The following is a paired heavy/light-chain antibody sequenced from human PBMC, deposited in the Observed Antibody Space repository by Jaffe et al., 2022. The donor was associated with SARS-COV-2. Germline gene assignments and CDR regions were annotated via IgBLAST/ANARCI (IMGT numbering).Heavy chain of an antibody. Sequence: QVHLQQWGAGLLKPSETLSLTCGVFGESFSGYFWSWIRQPPGKGLEWIGEINQSRRSNYDPSLKSRVSISIDPSKNIFSLNLNSVTAADTAVYYCARGPYLISGEDAFDVWGQGTLVTVSS. J-gene: IGHJ3*01. CDR3: ARGPYLISGEDAFDV. V-gene: IGHV4-34*01. CDR1: GESFSGYF. D-gene: IGHD1-26*01. CDR2: INQSRRS.
Light chain of an antibody. CDR1: GLRIYY. CDR3: ASRDTSGNRLV. J-gene: IGLJ3*02. V-gene: IGLV3-19*01. Sequence: SSELTQDPAVSVALGQTVRITCQGDGLRIYYASWYQQKPGQAPVLVIYDRNKRPSGIPDRFSGSNSGTTGSLTITGTQAEDEADYYCASRDTSGNRLVFGGGTKVTVL. CDR2: DRN.